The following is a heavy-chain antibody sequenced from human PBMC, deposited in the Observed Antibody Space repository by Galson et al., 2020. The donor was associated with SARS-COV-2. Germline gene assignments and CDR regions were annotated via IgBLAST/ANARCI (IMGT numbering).Heavy chain of an antibody. CDR2: ISYDGSNK. V-gene: IGHV3-30*04. J-gene: IGHJ6*02. CDR1: GFTFSSYA. Sequence: GGSLRLSCAASGFTFSSYAMHWVRQAPGKGLEWVAVISYDGSNKYYADSVKGRFTISRDNSKNTLYLQMNSLRAEDTAVYYCARGGRYCSSTSCSLYYGMDVWGQGTTVTVSS. D-gene: IGHD2-2*01. CDR3: ARGGRYCSSTSCSLYYGMDV.